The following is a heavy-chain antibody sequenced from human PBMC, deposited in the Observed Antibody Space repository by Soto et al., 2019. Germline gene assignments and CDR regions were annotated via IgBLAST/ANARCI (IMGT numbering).Heavy chain of an antibody. D-gene: IGHD3-3*01. V-gene: IGHV1-69*13. CDR2: IIPIFGTA. Sequence: ASVKVSCKASGGTFSSYAISWVRQAPGQGLEWMGWIIPIFGTANYAQKFQGRVTITADESTSTAYMELSSLRSEDTAVYYCARSPYYDFWSGYYHYFDYWGQGTLVTVSS. CDR3: ARSPYYDFWSGYYHYFDY. CDR1: GGTFSSYA. J-gene: IGHJ4*02.